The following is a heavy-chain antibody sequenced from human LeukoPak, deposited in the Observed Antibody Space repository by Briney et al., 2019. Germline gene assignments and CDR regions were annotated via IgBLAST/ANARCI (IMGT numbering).Heavy chain of an antibody. J-gene: IGHJ4*02. Sequence: PSETLSLTCTVSGGSISSYYWSWIRQPPGKGLEWIGYIYYSGSTNYNPSLKSRVTISVDTSKNQFSLKLSSVTAADTAVYSCARGARYYDSSGYYYAPFDYWGQGTLVTVSS. V-gene: IGHV4-59*01. CDR2: IYYSGST. CDR3: ARGARYYDSSGYYYAPFDY. CDR1: GGSISSYY. D-gene: IGHD3-22*01.